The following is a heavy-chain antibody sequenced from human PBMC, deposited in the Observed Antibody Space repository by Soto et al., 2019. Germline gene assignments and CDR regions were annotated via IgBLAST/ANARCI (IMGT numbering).Heavy chain of an antibody. V-gene: IGHV4-39*01. J-gene: IGHJ4*02. Sequence: QLQLQESGPGLVKPSETLSLTCTVSGGSISSSSYYWGWIRQPPGKGLEWIGSIYYSGSTYYNPSLTSRVTPSVDTSKNQFSLKLSSVTAADTAVYYCARHYGGYYFDYWGQGTLVTVSS. D-gene: IGHD3-10*01. CDR3: ARHYGGYYFDY. CDR2: IYYSGST. CDR1: GGSISSSSYY.